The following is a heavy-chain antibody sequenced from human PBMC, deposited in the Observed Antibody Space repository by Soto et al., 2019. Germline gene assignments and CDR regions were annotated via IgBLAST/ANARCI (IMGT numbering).Heavy chain of an antibody. V-gene: IGHV1-69*01. CDR3: ARDPSMYSSRFDGYYYGMDV. CDR1: GGTFSSYA. CDR2: IIPIFGTA. Sequence: QVQLVQSGAEVQKPGSSVKVSCKASGGTFSSYAISWVRQAPGQGLEWMGGIIPIFGTANYAQKFQGRVTITADESTSKAYMELNSLRSEDTAVYYCARDPSMYSSRFDGYYYGMDVWGQGTTVTVSS. D-gene: IGHD6-13*01. J-gene: IGHJ6*02.